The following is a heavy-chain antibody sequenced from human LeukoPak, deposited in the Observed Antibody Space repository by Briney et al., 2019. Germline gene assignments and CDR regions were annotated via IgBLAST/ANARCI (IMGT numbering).Heavy chain of an antibody. CDR2: MKEDGSDK. V-gene: IGHV3-7*01. CDR3: ARDTLGALDY. CDR1: GFTFSRYW. Sequence: GSLRLSCAASGFTFSRYWMAWVRQAPGKGLEWVANMKEDGSDKNSVDSVKGRFTISRDNAKNSLYLQMNSLTAEDTAVYYCARDTLGALDYWGQGTLVTVSS. J-gene: IGHJ4*02. D-gene: IGHD1-26*01.